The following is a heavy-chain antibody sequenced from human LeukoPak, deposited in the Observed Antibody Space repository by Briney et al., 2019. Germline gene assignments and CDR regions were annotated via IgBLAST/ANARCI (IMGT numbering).Heavy chain of an antibody. CDR3: AKSPLDGGYFDY. Sequence: PGGSLRLPFAPSEFTFSTYARSGSARAPGKGLEGSSAIIGSGGSTYYADSVKGRLTISRDNSKNTLYLQMNSLRAEDTAVYYCAKSPLDGGYFDYWGQGTLVTVSS. CDR2: IIGSGGST. V-gene: IGHV3-23*01. CDR1: EFTFSTYA. D-gene: IGHD2-15*01. J-gene: IGHJ4*02.